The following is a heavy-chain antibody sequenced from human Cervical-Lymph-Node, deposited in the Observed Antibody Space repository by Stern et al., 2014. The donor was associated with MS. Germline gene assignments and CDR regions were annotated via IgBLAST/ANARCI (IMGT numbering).Heavy chain of an antibody. D-gene: IGHD5-24*01. CDR1: GGSISSYY. Sequence: QLQLQESGPGLVKPSETLSLTCTVSGGSISSYYWSWIRQPPGKGLEWIGYIYYSGSTNYNPSLKSRVAISVDTSKNQFSLKLSSVTAADTAVYYCARGCGYNSIDYWGQGTLVTVSS. CDR2: IYYSGST. J-gene: IGHJ4*02. CDR3: ARGCGYNSIDY. V-gene: IGHV4-59*01.